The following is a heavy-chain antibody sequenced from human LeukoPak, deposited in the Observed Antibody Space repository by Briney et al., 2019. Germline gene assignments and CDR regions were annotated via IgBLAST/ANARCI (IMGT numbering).Heavy chain of an antibody. V-gene: IGHV1-8*01. CDR1: GYTFTTYD. CDR2: MNPNSGNT. Sequence: GASVKVSCKASGYTFTTYDINWVRQATGQGLEGMGWMNPNSGNTGYAQKFQGRVTMTRNTSMSTAYMELSSLRSEDTAVYYCARANYYGSGKKDLDYWGQGTLVTVSS. D-gene: IGHD3-10*01. J-gene: IGHJ4*02. CDR3: ARANYYGSGKKDLDY.